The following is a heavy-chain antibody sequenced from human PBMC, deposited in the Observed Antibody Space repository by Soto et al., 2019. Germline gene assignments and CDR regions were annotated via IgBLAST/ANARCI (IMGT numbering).Heavy chain of an antibody. V-gene: IGHV3-23*01. Sequence: EEQLLESGGDLVRPGGSLRLSCVASGFTFSHYGMGWVRQAPGKGPEWVSVINGRGNITFYADSVKGRFSMSRDNSKNTVYLEMNSLRVEDTAVYSCAKVIVLGASTIEYWGLGTPVTVSS. D-gene: IGHD3-16*01. CDR3: AKVIVLGASTIEY. CDR1: GFTFSHYG. J-gene: IGHJ4*01. CDR2: INGRGNIT.